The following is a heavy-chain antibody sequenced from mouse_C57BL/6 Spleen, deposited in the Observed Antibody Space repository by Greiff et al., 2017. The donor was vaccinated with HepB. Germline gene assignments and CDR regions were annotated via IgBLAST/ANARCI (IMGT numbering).Heavy chain of an antibody. V-gene: IGHV1-61*01. CDR2: IYPSDSET. J-gene: IGHJ3*01. Sequence: VQLQQPGAELVRPGSSVKLSCKASGYTFTSYWMDWVKQRPGQGLEWIGNIYPSDSETHYNQKFKDKATLTVDKSSSTAYMQLSSLTSEDSAVYCCARVTRGVATEAYWGQGTLVTVSA. D-gene: IGHD1-1*01. CDR1: GYTFTSYW. CDR3: ARVTRGVATEAY.